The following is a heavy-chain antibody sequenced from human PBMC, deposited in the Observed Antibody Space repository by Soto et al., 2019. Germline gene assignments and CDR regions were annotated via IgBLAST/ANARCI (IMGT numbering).Heavy chain of an antibody. CDR1: GGSFSGYY. CDR2: INHSGST. Sequence: SETLSLTCAVYGGSFSGYYWSWIRQPPGKGLEWIGEINHSGSTNYNPSLKSRVTISVDTSKNQFSLKLSSVTAADTAVYYCEREQQQGSSWYSIDYWGQGTLVTVSS. CDR3: EREQQQGSSWYSIDY. J-gene: IGHJ4*02. D-gene: IGHD6-13*01. V-gene: IGHV4-34*01.